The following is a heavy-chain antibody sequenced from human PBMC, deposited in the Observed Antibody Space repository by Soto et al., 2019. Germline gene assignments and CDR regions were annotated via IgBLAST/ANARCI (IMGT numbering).Heavy chain of an antibody. J-gene: IGHJ3*02. D-gene: IGHD3-22*01. Sequence: GGSLRLSCAASGFTVSSNYMSWVRQAPGKGLEWVSVIYSGGSTYYADSVKGRFTISRDNSKNTLYLQMNSLRAEDTAVYYCASPYYDSSGYYAFDIWGQGTMVTVSS. V-gene: IGHV3-66*01. CDR3: ASPYYDSSGYYAFDI. CDR1: GFTVSSNY. CDR2: IYSGGST.